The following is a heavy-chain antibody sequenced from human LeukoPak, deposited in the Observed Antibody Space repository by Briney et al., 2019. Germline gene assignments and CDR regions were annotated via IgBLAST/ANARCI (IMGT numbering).Heavy chain of an antibody. J-gene: IGHJ4*02. V-gene: IGHV3-73*01. CDR3: TNYDDSSDLWGY. Sequence: PGGSLRLSCAASGFTFSDSGMHWVRQAPGKGLEWVGRMRSKTQNYATAYAASVKGRFTISRDDSKKTTFLQMNSLKTEDTAVYYCTNYDDSSDLWGYWGQGTLVTVSS. D-gene: IGHD3-22*01. CDR1: GFTFSDSG. CDR2: MRSKTQNYAT.